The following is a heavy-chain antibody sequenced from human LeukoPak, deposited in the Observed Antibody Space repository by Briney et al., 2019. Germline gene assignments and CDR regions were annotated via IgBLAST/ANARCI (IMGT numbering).Heavy chain of an antibody. D-gene: IGHD3-10*01. Sequence: SVKVSCKASGGTFSSYAIIWVRQAPGQGLEWMGRIIPILGIANYAQKFQGRVTITADKSTSTAYMELSSLRSEDTAVYYCAMDPESLWFGELNRDYYGMDVWGQGTTVTVSS. V-gene: IGHV1-69*04. CDR1: GGTFSSYA. CDR3: AMDPESLWFGELNRDYYGMDV. J-gene: IGHJ6*02. CDR2: IIPILGIA.